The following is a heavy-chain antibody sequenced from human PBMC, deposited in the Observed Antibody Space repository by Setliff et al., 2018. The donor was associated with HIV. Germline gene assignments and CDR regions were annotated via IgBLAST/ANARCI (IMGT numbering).Heavy chain of an antibody. CDR3: ARDKGIREAASLDY. J-gene: IGHJ4*02. CDR2: ITPFVGIT. CDR1: GGTFSDFR. V-gene: IGHV1-69*10. Sequence: SVKVSCKASGGTFSDFRITWVRRAPGQGLEWMGEITPFVGITNYAQKFQGRVTISADESTATAYIELSSLTSQDTAVYYCARDKGIREAASLDYWGQGSLVTVSS. D-gene: IGHD6-13*01.